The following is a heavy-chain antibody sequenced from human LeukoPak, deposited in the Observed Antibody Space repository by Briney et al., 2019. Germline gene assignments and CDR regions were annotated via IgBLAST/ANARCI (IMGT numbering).Heavy chain of an antibody. J-gene: IGHJ5*02. D-gene: IGHD3-9*01. CDR1: GGSINNNIHY. CDR2: IFYSGQT. CDR3: ARNKYDILTGYFRRNNWFDP. V-gene: IGHV4-39*07. Sequence: PSETLSLTCTVSGGSINNNIHYWGWIRQPPGKGLEWIGTIFYSGQTHYNPSLKSRVTISVDTSKNQFSLKLSSVTAADTAVYYCARNKYDILTGYFRRNNWFDPWGQGTLVTVSS.